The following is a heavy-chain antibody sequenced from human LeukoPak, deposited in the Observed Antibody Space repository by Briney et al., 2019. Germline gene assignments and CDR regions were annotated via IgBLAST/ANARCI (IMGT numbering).Heavy chain of an antibody. Sequence: ASVKVSCKASGYTFTSYGISWVRQAPGQGLEWMGWISAYNGNTNYAQKLQGRVTMTRNTSISTAYMELSSLRSEDTAVYYCARTTIVVVPAAIGPAYYCYGMDVWGQGTTVTVSS. D-gene: IGHD2-2*01. V-gene: IGHV1-18*01. CDR1: GYTFTSYG. CDR3: ARTTIVVVPAAIGPAYYCYGMDV. J-gene: IGHJ6*02. CDR2: ISAYNGNT.